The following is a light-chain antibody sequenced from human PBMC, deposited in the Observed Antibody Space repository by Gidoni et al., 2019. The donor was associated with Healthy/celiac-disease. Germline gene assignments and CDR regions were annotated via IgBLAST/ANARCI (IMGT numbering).Light chain of an antibody. J-gene: IGLJ3*02. CDR3: SSYTSSSTWV. Sequence: QSALTQPASVSGSPGQSITISCTGTSSDVGGYNYVSWYQQHPGQAPKLMIYDVSNRPSGVSNRFSGSKSGNTAPLTISGLQAEDEADYYCSSYTSSSTWVFGGGTKLTVL. V-gene: IGLV2-14*01. CDR2: DVS. CDR1: SSDVGGYNY.